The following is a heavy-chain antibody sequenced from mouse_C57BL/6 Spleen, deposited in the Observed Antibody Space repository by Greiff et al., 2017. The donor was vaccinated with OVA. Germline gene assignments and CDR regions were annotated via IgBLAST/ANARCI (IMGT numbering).Heavy chain of an antibody. CDR1: GFTFTDYD. CDR3: ARRDGNYGLAY. V-gene: IGHV1-15*01. D-gene: IGHD2-1*01. Sequence: QVQLQQSGAELVRPGASVTLSCKASGFTFTDYDMHWVKQTPVHGLEWIGAIDPETGGTSYNQNVKGKAILTGDKSSSTAYMELRSLTSEDSAVYYGARRDGNYGLAYWGQGTLVTVS. CDR2: IDPETGGT. J-gene: IGHJ3*01.